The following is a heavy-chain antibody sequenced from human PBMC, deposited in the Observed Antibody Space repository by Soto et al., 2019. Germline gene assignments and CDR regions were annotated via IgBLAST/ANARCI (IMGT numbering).Heavy chain of an antibody. CDR1: GGTFSSYT. Sequence: QVQLVQSGAEVKKPGSSVKVSCKASGGTFSSYTISWVRQAPGQGLEWMGRIIPILGIANYAQQFQGRVTITADKATSTAYMELSSLRSEDTAVYYCARASRWLQLSFDYWGQGTLVTVSS. J-gene: IGHJ4*02. CDR3: ARASRWLQLSFDY. CDR2: IIPILGIA. V-gene: IGHV1-69*02. D-gene: IGHD5-12*01.